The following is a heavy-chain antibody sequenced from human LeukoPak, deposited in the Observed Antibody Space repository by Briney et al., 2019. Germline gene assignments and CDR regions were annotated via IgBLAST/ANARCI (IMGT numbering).Heavy chain of an antibody. Sequence: ASVKVSCKASGYTFTSYGISWVRQAPGQGLEWMGWISAYNGNTNYAQKLQGRVTMTTDTSTSTAYMELRSLRSDDTAVYYCARDGGYDILTGTLNWFDPWGQGTLVTVSS. CDR1: GYTFTSYG. CDR2: ISAYNGNT. CDR3: ARDGGYDILTGTLNWFDP. V-gene: IGHV1-18*01. D-gene: IGHD3-9*01. J-gene: IGHJ5*02.